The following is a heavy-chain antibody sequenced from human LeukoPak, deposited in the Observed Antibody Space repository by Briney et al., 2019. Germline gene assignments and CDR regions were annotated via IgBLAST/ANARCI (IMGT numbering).Heavy chain of an antibody. D-gene: IGHD1-26*01. V-gene: IGHV3-23*01. J-gene: IGHJ4*02. CDR1: GFTFSSYA. CDR3: AKDRLLNSGSYYGYFDN. Sequence: GGSLRLSCAASGFTFSSYAMNWVRQAPGKGLEWVSAISGGGDNTYYADSVKGRFTISRDNSKNTLYLQMNSLRAEDTAVYYCAKDRLLNSGSYYGYFDNWGQGTLVTVSS. CDR2: ISGGGDNT.